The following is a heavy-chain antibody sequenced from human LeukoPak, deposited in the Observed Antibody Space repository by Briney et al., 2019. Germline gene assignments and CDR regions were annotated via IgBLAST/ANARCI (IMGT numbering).Heavy chain of an antibody. J-gene: IGHJ4*02. CDR1: GFTFSSYW. V-gene: IGHV3-74*01. CDR3: ARVAATQGGPTFDY. D-gene: IGHD6-25*01. Sequence: GGSLRLSCAASGFTFSSYWMHWVRQAPGKGLVWVSRINSDGSSTSYADSVKGRFTISRDNSKNTLYLQMNSLRAEDTAVYYCARVAATQGGPTFDYWGQGTLVTVSS. CDR2: INSDGSST.